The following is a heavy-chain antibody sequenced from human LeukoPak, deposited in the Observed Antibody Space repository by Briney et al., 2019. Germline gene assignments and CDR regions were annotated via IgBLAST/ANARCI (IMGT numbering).Heavy chain of an antibody. CDR2: ISGSGGST. V-gene: IGHV3-23*01. Sequence: GGSLRLSCAASGFTFSSSTMNWVRQAPGKGLEWVSAISGSGGSTYYADSVKGRFTISRDNSKNTLYLQMNSLRAEDTAVYYCVFVPDSDIVVVPAAIGHDAFDIWGQGTMVTVSS. CDR3: VFVPDSDIVVVPAAIGHDAFDI. J-gene: IGHJ3*02. CDR1: GFTFSSST. D-gene: IGHD2-2*01.